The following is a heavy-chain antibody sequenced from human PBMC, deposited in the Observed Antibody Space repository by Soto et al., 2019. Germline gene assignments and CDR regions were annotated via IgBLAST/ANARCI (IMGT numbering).Heavy chain of an antibody. D-gene: IGHD1-1*01. CDR3: ARGRYGDY. Sequence: QVHLVQSGAEVKKPGASVKVSCKGSGYTFTSYGITWVRQAPGQGLEWMGWISAHNGNTNYAQKPQGRVTVTTNTSTSTAYKELRSQRSDDTAVYYCARGRYGDYWGQGALVTVSS. CDR1: GYTFTSYG. J-gene: IGHJ4*02. V-gene: IGHV1-18*01. CDR2: ISAHNGNT.